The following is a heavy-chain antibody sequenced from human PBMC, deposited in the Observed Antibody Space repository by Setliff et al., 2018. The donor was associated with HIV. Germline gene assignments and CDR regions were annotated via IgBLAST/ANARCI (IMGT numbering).Heavy chain of an antibody. V-gene: IGHV4-59*08. Sequence: LSLTCTVSGGSISGYYWSWIRQPPGKGLEWTGYVYDTGSTNYNPSLKSRVTISVDTSKNQFSLKLTSVTAADTAVYYCARRVPYGGFDYWGQGTLVTVSS. CDR1: GGSISGYY. D-gene: IGHD1-1*01. CDR3: ARRVPYGGFDY. J-gene: IGHJ4*02. CDR2: VYDTGST.